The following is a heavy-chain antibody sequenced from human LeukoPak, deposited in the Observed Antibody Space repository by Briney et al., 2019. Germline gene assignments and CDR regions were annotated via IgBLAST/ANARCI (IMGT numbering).Heavy chain of an antibody. D-gene: IGHD3-3*01. V-gene: IGHV4-59*08. CDR3: ARQAPYYDFWSGSFFDY. Sequence: SETLSLTCTVSGGSISSYYWSWIRQPPGKGLEWIGYIYYSGSTNYNPSLKSRVTISVDTSKNQFSLKLSSVTAADTAVYYCARQAPYYDFWSGSFFDYWGQGTLVTVSS. CDR2: IYYSGST. CDR1: GGSISSYY. J-gene: IGHJ4*02.